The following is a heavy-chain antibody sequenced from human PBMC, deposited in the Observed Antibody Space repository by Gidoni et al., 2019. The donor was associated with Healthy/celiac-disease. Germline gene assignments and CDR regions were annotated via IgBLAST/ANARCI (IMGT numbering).Heavy chain of an antibody. Sequence: QVQLQESGPGLVKPSQTLSITCTVSGGPISSGGYYWSWIRQHPGKGLEWIGYIYYSGSTYYNPSLKSRVTISVDTSKNQFSLKLSSVTAADTAVYYCARKPYDFWNFDPWGQGTLVTVSS. J-gene: IGHJ5*02. V-gene: IGHV4-31*03. D-gene: IGHD3-3*01. CDR3: ARKPYDFWNFDP. CDR1: GGPISSGGYY. CDR2: IYYSGST.